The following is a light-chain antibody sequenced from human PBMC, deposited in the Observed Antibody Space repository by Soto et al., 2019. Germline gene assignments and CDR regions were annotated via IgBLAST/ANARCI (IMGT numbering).Light chain of an antibody. V-gene: IGKV1-5*03. Sequence: DIQMTQSPSTLSASVGDRVTITCRASQSISSWLAWYQQKPGKAPKLLIYKASSLESGVTSRFSGSGSGTEFTLTISSLQPDDFATYCCQQYNSYQWTFGQGTKVEIK. CDR3: QQYNSYQWT. CDR2: KAS. CDR1: QSISSW. J-gene: IGKJ1*01.